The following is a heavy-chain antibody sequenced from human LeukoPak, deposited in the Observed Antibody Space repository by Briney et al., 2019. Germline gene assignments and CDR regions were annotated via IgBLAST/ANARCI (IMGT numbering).Heavy chain of an antibody. D-gene: IGHD5-18*01. J-gene: IGHJ6*03. CDR3: ARGPWIQLWSLRDCYMDV. Sequence: GASVKVSCKASGYAFTSYDINWVRQATGQGLEWMGWMNSNSGNTGYAQKFQGRVTITRNTSIGTAYMELSSLRSEDTAVYYCARGPWIQLWSLRDCYMDVWGKGTTVTVSS. CDR1: GYAFTSYD. V-gene: IGHV1-8*03. CDR2: MNSNSGNT.